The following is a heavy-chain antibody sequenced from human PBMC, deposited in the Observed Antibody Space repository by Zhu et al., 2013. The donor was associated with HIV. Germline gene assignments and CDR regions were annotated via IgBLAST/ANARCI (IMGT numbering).Heavy chain of an antibody. CDR3: AKPSSPSRGGGY. Sequence: EVQLVVSGGGLVQPGGSLRLSCAASGFTFSSTSMNWFRQAPGKGLEWVSYINSTGSIIYYADSVEGRFTISRDNAKNSLFLQMSSLRVEDTAIYYCAKPSSPSRGGGYWGQGALVTVSS. CDR2: INSTGSII. D-gene: IGHD6-13*01. CDR1: GFTFSSTS. J-gene: IGHJ4*02. V-gene: IGHV3-48*04.